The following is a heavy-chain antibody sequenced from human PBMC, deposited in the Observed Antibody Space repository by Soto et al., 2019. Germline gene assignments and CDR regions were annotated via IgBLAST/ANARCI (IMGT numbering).Heavy chain of an antibody. Sequence: QVQLQESGPGLVKPSQTLSLTCTVSGGSISSGGYYWSWIRQHPGKGLEWIGYIYYSGSTYYNPSHKSRVTISVDTSKNQFSLKLSSVTAADTAVYYCARATPEGPSMVRGVPAFDIWGQGTMVTVSS. CDR3: ARATPEGPSMVRGVPAFDI. CDR2: IYYSGST. D-gene: IGHD3-10*01. CDR1: GGSISSGGYY. V-gene: IGHV4-31*03. J-gene: IGHJ3*02.